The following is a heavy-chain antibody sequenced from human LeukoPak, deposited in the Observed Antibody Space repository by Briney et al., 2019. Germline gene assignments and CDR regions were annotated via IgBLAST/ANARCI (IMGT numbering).Heavy chain of an antibody. CDR1: GFTFSSYS. D-gene: IGHD3-22*01. Sequence: QPGGSLRLSCAASGFTFSSYSMNWVRQAPGKGLEWVSYISSSSTTIYYADSVKGRFTISRDNAKNSLYLQMNSLRAEDTAVYYCARVLHKRNYDSSVYYGYWGQGTLVTVSS. CDR2: ISSSSTTI. CDR3: ARVLHKRNYDSSVYYGY. V-gene: IGHV3-48*01. J-gene: IGHJ4*02.